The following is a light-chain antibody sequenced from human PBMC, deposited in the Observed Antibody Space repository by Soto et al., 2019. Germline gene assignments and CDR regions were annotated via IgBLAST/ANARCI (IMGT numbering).Light chain of an antibody. J-gene: IGKJ1*01. CDR1: QSISSW. CDR3: QQYYIYPRT. V-gene: IGKV1-5*01. CDR2: AAS. Sequence: DIQMTQSPSTLSAYVGDRVTITCRASQSISSWLAWYQQKPGKAPKLLIYAASTLQSGVPSRFSGSGSGTDFTLTISGLQSEDFATYYCQQYYIYPRTFCQGSNVDIK.